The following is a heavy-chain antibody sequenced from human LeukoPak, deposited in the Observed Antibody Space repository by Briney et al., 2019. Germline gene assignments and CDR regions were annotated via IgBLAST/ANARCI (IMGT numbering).Heavy chain of an antibody. D-gene: IGHD3-22*01. V-gene: IGHV3-66*04. J-gene: IGHJ3*02. CDR1: GFTVSSNY. CDR2: IYSGGST. Sequence: GGSLRLSCAASGFTVSSNYMSWVRQAPGKGLEWVSVIYSGGSTYYADSMKGRFTISRDNSKNTLYLQMNSLRAEGTAVYYCAKPDSSGYFGGNDAFDIWGQGTMVTVSS. CDR3: AKPDSSGYFGGNDAFDI.